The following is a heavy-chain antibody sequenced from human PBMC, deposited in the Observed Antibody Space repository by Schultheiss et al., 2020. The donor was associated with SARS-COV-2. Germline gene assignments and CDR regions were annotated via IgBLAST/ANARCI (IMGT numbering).Heavy chain of an antibody. CDR3: ARGNDFVYFFDS. Sequence: TLSLTCAVYGGSFSGYYWSWVRQHPGKGLEWIGYIYHTGSTYYNPSLRSRVNMSVDTSENQFSLKLTSLTAADTAIYYCARGNDFVYFFDSWGQGTLVTVSS. CDR1: GGSFSGYY. D-gene: IGHD3-3*01. V-gene: IGHV4-34*09. CDR2: IYHTGST. J-gene: IGHJ4*02.